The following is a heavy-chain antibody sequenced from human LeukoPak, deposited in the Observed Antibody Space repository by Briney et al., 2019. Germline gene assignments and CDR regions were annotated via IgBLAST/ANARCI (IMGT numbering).Heavy chain of an antibody. J-gene: IGHJ5*02. CDR3: AYSPSAGYCSSTSCISWFDP. CDR2: IYWNDDE. D-gene: IGHD2-2*01. V-gene: IGHV2-5*01. CDR1: GFSLSTSGVG. Sequence: SGPTLVRPTQTLTLTCTFSGFSLSTSGVGVGWIRQPPGKALEWLALIYWNDDERYSPSLQSRLTITKDTSKNQVVLTMTNMDPVDTATYYCAYSPSAGYCSSTSCISWFDPWGQGTLVTVSS.